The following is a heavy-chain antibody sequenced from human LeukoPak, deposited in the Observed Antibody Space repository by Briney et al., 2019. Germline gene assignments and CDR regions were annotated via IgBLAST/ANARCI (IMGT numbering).Heavy chain of an antibody. CDR2: ISAYNGNT. V-gene: IGHV1-18*01. J-gene: IGHJ4*02. Sequence: ASVKVSCKASGYTFTSYGISWVRQAPGQGLEWMGWISAYNGNTNYAQKLQGRGTMTTDTSTSTAYMELRSLRSDDTAVYYFARAPRQYYYDSSGYHYWGQGTLVTVSS. CDR3: ARAPRQYYYDSSGYHY. D-gene: IGHD3-22*01. CDR1: GYTFTSYG.